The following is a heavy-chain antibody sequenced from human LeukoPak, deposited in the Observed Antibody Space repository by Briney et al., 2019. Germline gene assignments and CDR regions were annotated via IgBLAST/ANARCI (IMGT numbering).Heavy chain of an antibody. CDR3: ARDRHCSGGICHSNWFDP. CDR1: GYTFTSYG. D-gene: IGHD2-15*01. CDR2: ISGYNGNT. V-gene: IGHV1-18*01. Sequence: ASVKVSCKASGYTFTSYGISWVRQAPGQGLEWLGWISGYNGNTKYAQKLQGRVSMTRDTSTTTVYMELTSLSSEDTAVYYCARDRHCSGGICHSNWFDPWGQGTLVTVSS. J-gene: IGHJ5*02.